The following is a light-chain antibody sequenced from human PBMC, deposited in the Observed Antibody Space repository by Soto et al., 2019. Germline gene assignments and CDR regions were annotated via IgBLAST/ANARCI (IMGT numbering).Light chain of an antibody. J-gene: IGKJ1*01. CDR2: AAS. V-gene: IGKV1-39*01. CDR3: QQSYSTPWT. CDR1: QSVSPY. Sequence: DIQMTQSPSSLSASVGARVTITCRASQSVSPYFNWYQQKTGQAPNLLIYAASSLQSGVPSRFSGSGSGTDFTLTISSLQPEDVATYDCQQSYSTPWTFGQWTKVEAK.